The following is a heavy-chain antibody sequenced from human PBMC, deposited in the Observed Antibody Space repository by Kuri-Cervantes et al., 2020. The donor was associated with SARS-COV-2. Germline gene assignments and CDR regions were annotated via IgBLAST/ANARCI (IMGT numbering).Heavy chain of an antibody. Sequence: SETLSLTCVVSGGAINTYNWWTWVRQPPGKGLQWIGEIFHDGSTKFNPSLSPSGRVTMSLDKSKNQFSLNLTSVTAADTAVYYCARESTYTFDIWGQGTLVTVSS. CDR2: IFHDGST. V-gene: IGHV4-4*02. D-gene: IGHD2-2*02. CDR1: GGAINTYNW. J-gene: IGHJ3*02. CDR3: ARESTYTFDI.